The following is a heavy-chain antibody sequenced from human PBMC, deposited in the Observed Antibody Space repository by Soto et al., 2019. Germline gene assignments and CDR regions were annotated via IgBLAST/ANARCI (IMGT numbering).Heavy chain of an antibody. CDR2: IFFTGNI. J-gene: IGHJ4*02. V-gene: IGHV4-39*01. CDR1: GASLSSISYY. D-gene: IGHD2-15*01. Sequence: SETLSLTCTVSGASLSSISYYWGWIRQPPGKGLEWVGSIFFTGNIYYNPSLKSRVTISVDTSRNQFSLMVNSVTAADTAVYYCANRPCSGGSWYNPGFDSWGQGALVTVSS. CDR3: ANRPCSGGSWYNPGFDS.